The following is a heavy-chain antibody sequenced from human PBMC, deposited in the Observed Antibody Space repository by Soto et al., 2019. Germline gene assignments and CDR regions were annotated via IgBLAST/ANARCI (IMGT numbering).Heavy chain of an antibody. J-gene: IGHJ6*02. CDR2: IWYDGSKK. D-gene: IGHD3-3*01. CDR3: ARDASYYSLWSGYYPSRNGMDV. CDR1: GFSFSSFG. V-gene: IGHV3-33*01. Sequence: QVQVVESGGGVVQPGRSLRLSGAAYGFSFSSFGMHWVREAPGKGLEWVSLIWYDGSKKSYGDSVKGRFTISRDNSRNTVYLQMNSLRADDTAVYYCARDASYYSLWSGYYPSRNGMDVWGQGTTVTVSS.